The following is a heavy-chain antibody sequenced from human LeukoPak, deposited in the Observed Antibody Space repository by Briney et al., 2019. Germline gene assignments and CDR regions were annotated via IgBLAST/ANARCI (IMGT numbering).Heavy chain of an antibody. J-gene: IGHJ4*02. CDR3: ARRAGGYSHPYDY. Sequence: GGSLRLSCAASGFTFSSYSMNWVRQAPGKWLEWVSLIYSGGTTYYADSVKGRFTISRDDSKNTLYLQMNSLRAEDTAVYYCARRAGGYSHPYDYWGQGILVTVSS. CDR1: GFTFSSYS. CDR2: IYSGGTT. V-gene: IGHV3-53*01. D-gene: IGHD4-23*01.